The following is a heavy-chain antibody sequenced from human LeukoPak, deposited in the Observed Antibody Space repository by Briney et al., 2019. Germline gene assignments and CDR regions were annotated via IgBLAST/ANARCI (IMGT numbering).Heavy chain of an antibody. CDR3: ARDSGYDDPFDY. V-gene: IGHV1-69*13. CDR2: IIPIFGTA. D-gene: IGHD5-12*01. CDR1: GGTFSSYA. Sequence: ASVKVSCKASGGTFSSYAISWVRQAPGQGLEWMGRIIPIFGTANYAQKFQGRVTITADESTSTAYMELSSLRSEDTAVYYCARDSGYDDPFDYWGQGTLVTVSS. J-gene: IGHJ4*02.